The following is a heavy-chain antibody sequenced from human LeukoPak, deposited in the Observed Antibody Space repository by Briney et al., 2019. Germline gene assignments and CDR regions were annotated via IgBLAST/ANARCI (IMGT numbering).Heavy chain of an antibody. Sequence: GASVKVSCKVSGYTLTELSMHWVRQAPGKGLEWMGGFDPEDGETIYAQKFQGRVTMTEDTSTDTAYMELSSLRSEDTAVYYCATASIEVRDLDAFDIWGQGTMVTVSS. CDR1: GYTLTELS. J-gene: IGHJ3*02. CDR3: ATASIEVRDLDAFDI. D-gene: IGHD2-2*01. CDR2: FDPEDGET. V-gene: IGHV1-24*01.